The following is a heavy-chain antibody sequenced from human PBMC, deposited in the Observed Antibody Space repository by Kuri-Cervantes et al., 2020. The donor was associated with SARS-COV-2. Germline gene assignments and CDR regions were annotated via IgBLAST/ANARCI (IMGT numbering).Heavy chain of an antibody. V-gene: IGHV1-2*02. J-gene: IGHJ6*03. CDR1: GYTFTGYY. CDR2: INPNSGGT. CDR3: ASRGLLLRAYYYHMDV. D-gene: IGHD2-2*01. Sequence: AAVKVSCKASGYTFTGYYMHWVRQAPGQGLEWMGWINPNSGGTNYAQKFQGRVTMTRDTSISTAYMELSRLRSDDTAVYYCASRGLLLRAYYYHMDVWGKGTTVTVSS.